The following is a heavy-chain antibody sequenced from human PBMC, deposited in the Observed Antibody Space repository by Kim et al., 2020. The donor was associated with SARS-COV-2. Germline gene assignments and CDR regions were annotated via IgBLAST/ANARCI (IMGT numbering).Heavy chain of an antibody. CDR1: GFTFGDYG. J-gene: IGHJ6*02. Sequence: GGSLRLSCAASGFTFGDYGMSWVRQAPGKGLEWVAGSNWNGGSTGYADSVKGRFTISRDNAKNCLYLQMNSLRAEDTALYYCGRGRKEWLTYYYYYGMDVWGQGTTVTVSS. CDR3: GRGRKEWLTYYYYYGMDV. D-gene: IGHD3-3*01. CDR2: SNWNGGST. V-gene: IGHV3-20*04.